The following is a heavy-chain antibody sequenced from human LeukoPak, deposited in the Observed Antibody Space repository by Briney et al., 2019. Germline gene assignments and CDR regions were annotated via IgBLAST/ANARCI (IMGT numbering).Heavy chain of an antibody. CDR2: IGTAGDT. CDR1: GFTSSSYD. D-gene: IGHD2-15*01. CDR3: ARARVAYCSGGSCDPGMDV. Sequence: GGSLRLSCAASGFTSSSYDMHWVRHATGKGLEWVSAIGTAGDTYYPGSVKGRFTISRENAKNSLYLQMNSLRAGDTAVYYCARARVAYCSGGSCDPGMDVWGQGTTVTVSS. J-gene: IGHJ6*02. V-gene: IGHV3-13*01.